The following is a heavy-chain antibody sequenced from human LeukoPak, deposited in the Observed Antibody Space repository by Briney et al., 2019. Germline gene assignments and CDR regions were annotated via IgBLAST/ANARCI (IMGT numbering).Heavy chain of an antibody. V-gene: IGHV4-39*01. CDR3: ARHVPDGSRIKNYYGSGSYYKD. CDR1: GGSISSSSYY. J-gene: IGHJ4*02. Sequence: PSETLSLTCTVSGGSISSSSYYWGWIRQPPGKGLERNGSIYYSGSTYYNPSLNSRVTISVDTSKNQFSLKLSSVTAADTAVYYCARHVPDGSRIKNYYGSGSYYKDWGQGTLVTVSS. CDR2: IYYSGST. D-gene: IGHD3-10*01.